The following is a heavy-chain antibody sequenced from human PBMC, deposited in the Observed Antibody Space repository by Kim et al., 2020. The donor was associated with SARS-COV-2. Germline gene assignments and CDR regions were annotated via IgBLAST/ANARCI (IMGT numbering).Heavy chain of an antibody. CDR3: ARGFRAAAGPFYYYYYMDV. V-gene: IGHV1-8*01. Sequence: ASVKVSCKASGYTFTSYDINWVRQATGQGLEWMGGMNPNSGNTGYAQKFQGRVTMTRNTSISTAYMELSSLRSEDTAVYYCARGFRAAAGPFYYYYYMDVWGKGTTVTVSS. CDR2: MNPNSGNT. D-gene: IGHD6-13*01. J-gene: IGHJ6*03. CDR1: GYTFTSYD.